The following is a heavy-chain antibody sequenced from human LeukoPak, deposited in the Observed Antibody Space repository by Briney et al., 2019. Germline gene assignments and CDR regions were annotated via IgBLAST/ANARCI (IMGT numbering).Heavy chain of an antibody. Sequence: SETLSLTCAVYGGSFSGYYWSWIRQPPGKGLEWIGYIHYSGSTNYNPSLKSRVTISADTTKNQFSLKLSSVTAADTAVYYCARQAHCTSDLCYPFDYWGQGTLVTVSS. CDR1: GGSFSGYY. J-gene: IGHJ4*02. D-gene: IGHD2-8*01. CDR3: ARQAHCTSDLCYPFDY. V-gene: IGHV4-59*08. CDR2: IHYSGST.